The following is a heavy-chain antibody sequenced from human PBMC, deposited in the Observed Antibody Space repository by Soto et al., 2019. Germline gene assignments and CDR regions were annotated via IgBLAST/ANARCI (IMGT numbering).Heavy chain of an antibody. J-gene: IGHJ4*02. D-gene: IGHD4-17*01. CDR1: GGAFSSHP. V-gene: IGHV1-69*01. Sequence: QVQLVQSGAEVKKPGSSVKVSCEVSGGAFSSHPINWVRQAPGQGLEWMGGTIPIFGTANYAQNLQGRVTIFADEVTNTAYMELSSLRSDDTAVYYCARSMGDYASGFDSWGQGTLVTVSS. CDR3: ARSMGDYASGFDS. CDR2: TIPIFGTA.